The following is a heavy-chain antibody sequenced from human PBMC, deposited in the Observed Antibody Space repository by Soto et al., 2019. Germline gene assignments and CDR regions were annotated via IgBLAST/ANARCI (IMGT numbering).Heavy chain of an antibody. D-gene: IGHD1-26*01. CDR3: ARVSGSYYYGMDV. CDR1: GGSISSYY. Sequence: PSETLSLTCTVSGGSISSYYWSWIRQPPGKGLEWIGYIYYSGSASYNPSLKSRVTMSVDTSKNQFYLKLSSVTAADTAVYYCARVSGSYYYGMDVWGQGTTVTVSS. J-gene: IGHJ6*02. V-gene: IGHV4-59*12. CDR2: IYYSGSA.